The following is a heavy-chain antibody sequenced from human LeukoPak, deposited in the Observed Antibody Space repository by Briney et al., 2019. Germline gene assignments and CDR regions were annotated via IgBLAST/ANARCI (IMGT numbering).Heavy chain of an antibody. V-gene: IGHV1-2*02. J-gene: IGHJ4*02. CDR1: GYTFTSNY. Sequence: ASVKVSCKAFGYTFTSNYMHWVRQAPGQGLEWMGWINPNSGGTNYAQKLQGRVTMTTDTSTSTAYMELRSLRSDDTAVYYCARDIIPYYGSGQFDYWGQGTLGTVSS. CDR2: INPNSGGT. D-gene: IGHD3-10*01. CDR3: ARDIIPYYGSGQFDY.